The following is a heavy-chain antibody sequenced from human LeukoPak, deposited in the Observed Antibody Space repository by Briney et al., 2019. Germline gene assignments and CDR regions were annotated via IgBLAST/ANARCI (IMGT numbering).Heavy chain of an antibody. D-gene: IGHD1-26*01. CDR2: INHSGST. J-gene: IGHJ1*01. CDR3: ARGPPTTALTYFQH. V-gene: IGHV4-34*01. CDR1: GGSFSDYY. Sequence: SETLSLTCAVYGGSFSDYYWSWIRQPSGKGLEWIGEINHSGSTNYNPSLKSRVTISIDTSKNQFSLKLTSVTAADTAVYYCARGPPTTALTYFQHWGQGTLVTVSS.